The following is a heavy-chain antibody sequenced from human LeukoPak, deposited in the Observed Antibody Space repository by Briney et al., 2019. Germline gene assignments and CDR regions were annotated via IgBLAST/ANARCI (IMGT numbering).Heavy chain of an antibody. CDR2: INHSGST. J-gene: IGHJ4*02. V-gene: IGHV4-39*07. CDR1: GGSISSSSYY. CDR3: ARGGGYDYVWGSYRYPTLGLDY. D-gene: IGHD3-16*02. Sequence: SETLSLTCTVSGGSISSSSYYWGWIRQPPGKGLEWIGEINHSGSTNYNPSLKSRVTISVDTSKNQFSLKLSSVTAADTAVYYCARGGGYDYVWGSYRYPTLGLDYWGQGTLVTVSS.